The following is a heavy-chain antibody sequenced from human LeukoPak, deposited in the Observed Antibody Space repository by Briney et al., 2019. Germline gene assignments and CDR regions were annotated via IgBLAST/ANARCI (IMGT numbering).Heavy chain of an antibody. Sequence: KPGGSLRLSCAASGFTFSDYAMDWVRQAPGKGLEWVSAISSSSAYIYYADSVKGRFTISRVNSKNTLYLQMNSLRAEDTAMYYCARDSDGSGIDFDIWGQGTMVTVSS. CDR2: ISSSSAYI. CDR3: ARDSDGSGIDFDI. V-gene: IGHV3-21*01. CDR1: GFTFSDYA. J-gene: IGHJ3*02. D-gene: IGHD3-10*01.